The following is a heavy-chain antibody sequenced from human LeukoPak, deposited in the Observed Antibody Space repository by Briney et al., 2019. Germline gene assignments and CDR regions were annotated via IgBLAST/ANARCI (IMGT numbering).Heavy chain of an antibody. J-gene: IGHJ4*02. CDR1: GGSISSYY. Sequence: PSETLSLTCTVSGGSISSYYWSWIRQPPGKGLEWIGYIYDIGSTNYNPSLKSRVTISVDTSKNQFSLKLSSVTAADTAVYYCARTVGAIYFDYWGQGTLVTVSS. CDR3: ARTVGAIYFDY. D-gene: IGHD1-26*01. V-gene: IGHV4-59*01. CDR2: IYDIGST.